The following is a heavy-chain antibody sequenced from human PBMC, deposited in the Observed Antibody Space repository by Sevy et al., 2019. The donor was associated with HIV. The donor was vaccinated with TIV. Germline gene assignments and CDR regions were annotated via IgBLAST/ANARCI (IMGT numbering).Heavy chain of an antibody. CDR1: GGTFSSYA. V-gene: IGHV1-69*06. CDR3: AVSIAAAGDSYYYYIDV. J-gene: IGHJ6*03. CDR2: IIPIFGTA. Sequence: ASVKVYCKASGGTFSSYAIGWVRQAPGQGLEWMGGIIPIFGTANYAQKFQGRVTITADKSTSTAYMELSSLRAEDTAVYCCAVSIAAAGDSYYYYIDVRGKGTTVTVSS. D-gene: IGHD6-13*01.